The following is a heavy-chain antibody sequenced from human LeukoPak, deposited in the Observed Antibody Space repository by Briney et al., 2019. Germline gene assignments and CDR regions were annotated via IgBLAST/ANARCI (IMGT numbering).Heavy chain of an antibody. CDR3: TRHVTTSASYSIDY. V-gene: IGHV3-73*01. CDR1: GFTFSGSA. D-gene: IGHD1-26*01. Sequence: GGSLRLSCAASGFTFSGSAMHWVRQASGKWLEWVGRIRSKANSYATAYAASVKGRFTISRDDSKNTAYLQMNSLKTEDTAVYYCTRHVTTSASYSIDYWGQGTLVTVSS. J-gene: IGHJ4*02. CDR2: IRSKANSYAT.